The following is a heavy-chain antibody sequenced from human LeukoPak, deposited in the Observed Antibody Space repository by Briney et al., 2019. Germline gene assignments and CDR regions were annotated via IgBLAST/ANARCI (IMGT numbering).Heavy chain of an antibody. CDR3: ARLQGYSGYDLDY. V-gene: IGHV4-34*01. J-gene: IGHJ4*02. CDR1: GGSFSGYY. Sequence: PSETLSLTCAVYGGSFSGYYWSWIRQPPGKGLEWIGEINHSGSTNYDPSLKSRVTISVDTSKNQFSLKLSSVTAAGTAVYYCARLQGYSGYDLDYWGQGTLVTVSS. D-gene: IGHD5-12*01. CDR2: INHSGST.